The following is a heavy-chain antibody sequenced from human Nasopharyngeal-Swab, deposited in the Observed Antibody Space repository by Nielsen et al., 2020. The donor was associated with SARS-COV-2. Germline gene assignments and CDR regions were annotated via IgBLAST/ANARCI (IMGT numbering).Heavy chain of an antibody. CDR3: AKDITEGGGY. V-gene: IGHV3-7*03. CDR2: IKQDASEM. D-gene: IGHD1-20*01. CDR1: GFTFSGYW. Sequence: GESLKISCAASGFTFSGYWMSWVRQVPGKGLEWVANIKQDASEMYYVDSVKGRFTISRDNAKNSLYLQMNSLRAEDTALYYCAKDITEGGGYWGQGTLVTVSS. J-gene: IGHJ4*02.